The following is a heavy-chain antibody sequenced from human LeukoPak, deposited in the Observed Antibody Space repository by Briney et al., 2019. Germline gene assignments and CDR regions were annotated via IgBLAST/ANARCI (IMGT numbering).Heavy chain of an antibody. CDR1: EFTFNSYW. Sequence: GGSLRLSCAASEFTFNSYWMSWVRQSPTRGLEWVANIKHDGTEKNYVDSVKGRFTVSRDNAKKSLLLQMNSLRVGDTAVYYCATGLWTFGHWGQGTLVTVSS. CDR3: ATGLWTFGH. CDR2: IKHDGTEK. J-gene: IGHJ4*02. V-gene: IGHV3-7*03. D-gene: IGHD2-21*01.